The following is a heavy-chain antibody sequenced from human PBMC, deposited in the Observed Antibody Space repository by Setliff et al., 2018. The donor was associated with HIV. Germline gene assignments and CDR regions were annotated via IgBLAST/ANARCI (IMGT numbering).Heavy chain of an antibody. J-gene: IGHJ6*02. Sequence: PGGSLRLSCAASGFTFSTYEMNWVRQAPGKGLECLSYISSGGSPMYYADSVKGRFTISRDNAKNSLYLQMNSLRAEDTTVYYCARGLYCSSTTCSYGMDVWGQGTTVTVSS. CDR2: ISSGGSPM. CDR1: GFTFSTYE. CDR3: ARGLYCSSTTCSYGMDV. V-gene: IGHV3-48*03. D-gene: IGHD2-2*01.